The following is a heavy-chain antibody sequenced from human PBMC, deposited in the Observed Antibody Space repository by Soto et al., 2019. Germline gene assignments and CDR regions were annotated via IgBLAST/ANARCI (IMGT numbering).Heavy chain of an antibody. CDR3: ARDLWGDYGDQNNPYYYYGMDV. CDR1: GGSISSYY. V-gene: IGHV4-59*01. D-gene: IGHD4-17*01. Sequence: QVQLQESGPGLVKPSETLSLTCTVSGGSISSYYWSWIRQPPGKGLEWIGYIYYSGSTNYNPSLKSRVTISVDTSKNQFSLKLSSVTAADTAVYYCARDLWGDYGDQNNPYYYYGMDVWGQGTTVTVSS. CDR2: IYYSGST. J-gene: IGHJ6*02.